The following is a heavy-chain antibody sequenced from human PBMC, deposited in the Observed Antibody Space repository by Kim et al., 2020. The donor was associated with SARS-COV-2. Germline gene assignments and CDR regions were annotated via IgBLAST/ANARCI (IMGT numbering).Heavy chain of an antibody. CDR3: ARIIGGYSGYIDY. J-gene: IGHJ4*02. V-gene: IGHV1-46*01. Sequence: SAKKFQGRVTMTRDTSTTTVYMELSSLRSEDTAVYYCARIIGGYSGYIDYWGQGTLVTVSS. D-gene: IGHD5-12*01.